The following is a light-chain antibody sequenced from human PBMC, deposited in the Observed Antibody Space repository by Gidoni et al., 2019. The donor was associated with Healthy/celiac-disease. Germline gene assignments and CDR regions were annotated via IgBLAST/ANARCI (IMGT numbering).Light chain of an antibody. J-gene: IGLJ1*01. CDR2: ANS. V-gene: IGLV1-40*01. CDR3: QSYDSSLSGYV. Sequence: QSVLTQPPSVSGAPGHTVTISCTGSSSNIGAGYDVHWYQQLPGTAPKLLIYANSNRTSGVPDRVYGSKSGTSASLAITGLQAEDEADYHCQSYDSSLSGYVFGTGTKVTVL. CDR1: SSNIGAGYD.